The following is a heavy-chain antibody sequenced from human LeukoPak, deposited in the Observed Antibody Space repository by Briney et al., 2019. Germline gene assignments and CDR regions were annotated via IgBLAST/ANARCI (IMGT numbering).Heavy chain of an antibody. D-gene: IGHD2-15*01. V-gene: IGHV1-69*06. CDR1: GGTFSSYA. CDR3: ARVGPTHNYYYMDV. CDR2: IIPIFGTA. Sequence: ASVKVSCKASGGTFSSYAISWVRQAPGQGLEWMGGIIPIFGTANYAQKFQGRVTITADKSTSTAYMGLSSLRSEDTAVYYCARVGPTHNYYYMDVWGKGTTVTVSS. J-gene: IGHJ6*03.